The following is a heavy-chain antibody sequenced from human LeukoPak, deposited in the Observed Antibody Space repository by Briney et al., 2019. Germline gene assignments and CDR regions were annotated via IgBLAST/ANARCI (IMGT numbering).Heavy chain of an antibody. CDR2: ISDSGGSA. J-gene: IGHJ4*02. V-gene: IGHV3-23*01. CDR3: AKGHYGDSDY. CDR1: GFTLSNYA. D-gene: IGHD4-17*01. Sequence: PGGSLRLSCAASGFTLSNYAMYWVRQAPGKGLEWVSAISDSGGSAYYADSVKGRFTISRDNSKNTLYLQMNSLRAEDTAVYYCAKGHYGDSDYWGQGTLVTVSS.